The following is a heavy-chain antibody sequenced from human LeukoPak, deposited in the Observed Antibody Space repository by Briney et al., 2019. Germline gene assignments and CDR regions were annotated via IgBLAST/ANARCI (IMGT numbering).Heavy chain of an antibody. Sequence: SQTLSLTCSVSGGSISSGDYFWRWIRQPPGPGLEWIGYIYRSGSTYYSPSLKSRVSISLDTSKNQFSLKLSSVTAADTAVYYCARANYAYGDYWGQGTLVTVSS. CDR3: ARANYAYGDY. V-gene: IGHV4-30-4*08. CDR2: IYRSGST. D-gene: IGHD2-2*01. J-gene: IGHJ4*02. CDR1: GGSISSGDYF.